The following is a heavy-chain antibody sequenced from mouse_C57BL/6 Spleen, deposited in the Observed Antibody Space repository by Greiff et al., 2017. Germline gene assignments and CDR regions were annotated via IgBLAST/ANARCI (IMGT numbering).Heavy chain of an antibody. CDR3: TGEAWYFDV. Sequence: EVQVVESGGGLVQPGGSMKLSCVASGFTFSNYWMNWVRQSPEKGLEWVAQIRLKSDNYATHYAESVKGRFTISRDDSKSSVYLQMNNLRAEDTGIYYCTGEAWYFDVWGTGTTVTVSS. J-gene: IGHJ1*03. CDR2: IRLKSDNYAT. CDR1: GFTFSNYW. V-gene: IGHV6-3*01.